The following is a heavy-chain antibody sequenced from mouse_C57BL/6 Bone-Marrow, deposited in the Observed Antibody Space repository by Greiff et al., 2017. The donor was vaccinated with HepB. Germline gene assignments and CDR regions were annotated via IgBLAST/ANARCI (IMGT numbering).Heavy chain of an antibody. CDR1: GYTFTEYT. D-gene: IGHD1-1*01. J-gene: IGHJ3*01. V-gene: IGHV1-62-2*01. CDR2: FYPGSGSI. CDR3: ARHGNYYGSRGTWFAY. Sequence: VKVVESGAELVKPGASVKLSCKASGYTFTEYTIHWVKQRSGQGLEWIGWFYPGSGSIKYNEKFKDKATLTAYKSSSTVYMELSRLTSEDSAVYFCARHGNYYGSRGTWFAYWGQGTLVTVSA.